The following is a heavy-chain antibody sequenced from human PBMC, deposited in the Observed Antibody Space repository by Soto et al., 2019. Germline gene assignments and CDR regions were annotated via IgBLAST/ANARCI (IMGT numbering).Heavy chain of an antibody. CDR1: GYTFTSYG. CDR3: ARGHSGRSVDY. J-gene: IGHJ4*02. Sequence: QVQLVQSGAEVQKPGASVKVSCKASGYTFTSYGITWVRQAPGQGIEWMGWISAYNGNTNYAEKLQGRVTMTTDTSASTAYMELRSLRADDTAVYYCARGHSGRSVDYWGQGTLVTVSS. V-gene: IGHV1-18*01. CDR2: ISAYNGNT. D-gene: IGHD3-10*01.